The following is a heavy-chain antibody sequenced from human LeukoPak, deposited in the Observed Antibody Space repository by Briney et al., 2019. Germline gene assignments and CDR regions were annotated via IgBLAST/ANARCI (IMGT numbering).Heavy chain of an antibody. V-gene: IGHV4-30-4*01. CDR2: IYYSGST. CDR1: GGSISSGDYY. Sequence: PSETLSLTCTVSGGSISSGDYYWSWIRQPPGKGLEWIGYIYYSGSTYYNPSLKSRVTISVDTSKNQLSLKLSSVTAADTAVYYCASIPYYDILTGATSGIYFQHWGQGTLVTVSS. J-gene: IGHJ1*01. CDR3: ASIPYYDILTGATSGIYFQH. D-gene: IGHD3-9*01.